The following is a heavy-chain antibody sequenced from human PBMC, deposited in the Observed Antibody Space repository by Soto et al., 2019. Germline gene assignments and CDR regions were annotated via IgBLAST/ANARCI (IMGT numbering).Heavy chain of an antibody. Sequence: EVQLVESGGGLVQPGESLSLTCAASGLSLSNYWMTWVRQAPGKGLEWVANIKQDESRKSYLDSVRGRFTISRDNARNSLYLHMNSLRAEDTALYYCARDVSPGDSTYYLDAFDIWGQGTMVTVSS. D-gene: IGHD3-22*01. J-gene: IGHJ3*02. CDR2: IKQDESRK. CDR1: GLSLSNYW. V-gene: IGHV3-7*05. CDR3: ARDVSPGDSTYYLDAFDI.